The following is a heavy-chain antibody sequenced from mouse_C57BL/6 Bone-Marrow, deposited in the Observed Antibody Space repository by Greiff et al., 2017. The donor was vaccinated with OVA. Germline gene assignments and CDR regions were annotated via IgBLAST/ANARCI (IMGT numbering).Heavy chain of an antibody. V-gene: IGHV14-2*01. J-gene: IGHJ3*01. D-gene: IGHD2-4*01. CDR2: IDPEDGET. CDR3: ARRGAYYYDYDVGFAY. CDR1: GFNIKDYY. Sequence: VQLQQSGAELVKPGASVKLSCTASGFNIKDYYMHWVKQRTEQGLEWIGRIDPEDGETKYAPKFQGKATITADTSSNTAFLQLSSLTSEDTAVYYCARRGAYYYDYDVGFAYWGQGTLVTVSA.